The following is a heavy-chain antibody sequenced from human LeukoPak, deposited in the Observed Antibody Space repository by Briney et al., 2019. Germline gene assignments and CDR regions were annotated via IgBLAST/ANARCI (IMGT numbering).Heavy chain of an antibody. CDR1: GYTFTGYY. D-gene: IGHD5-12*01. V-gene: IGHV1-2*02. Sequence: ASVKVSCKASGYTFTGYYMHWVRQAHGQGLEWMGWINPNSGGTNYAQKFQGRVTMTRDTSISTAYMELSRLRSDDTAVYYCARGTVATIRGPDYYYYYGMDVWGQGTTVTVSS. CDR2: INPNSGGT. CDR3: ARGTVATIRGPDYYYYYGMDV. J-gene: IGHJ6*02.